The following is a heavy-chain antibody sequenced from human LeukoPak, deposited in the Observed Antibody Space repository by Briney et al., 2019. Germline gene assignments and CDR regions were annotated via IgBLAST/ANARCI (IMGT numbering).Heavy chain of an antibody. V-gene: IGHV4-4*02. CDR2: IYHSGST. Sequence: PSGTLSLTCAVSGGSISSSNWWTWVRQPPGKGLEWIGEIYHSGSTNYNPSLKSRVTISVDKSKNQFSLKLSSVTAADTAVYYCARDASIVATVLNDAFDIWGQGTVVTVSS. J-gene: IGHJ3*02. CDR3: ARDASIVATVLNDAFDI. CDR1: GGSISSSNW. D-gene: IGHD2-21*01.